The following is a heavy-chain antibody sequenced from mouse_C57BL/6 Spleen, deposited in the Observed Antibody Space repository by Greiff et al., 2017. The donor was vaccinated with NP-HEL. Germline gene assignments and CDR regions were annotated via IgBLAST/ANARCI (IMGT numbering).Heavy chain of an antibody. CDR3: ARLEGYGSSYAFDY. V-gene: IGHV5-6*01. D-gene: IGHD1-1*01. CDR2: ISSGGSYT. J-gene: IGHJ2*01. CDR1: GFTFSSYG. Sequence: EVKLVESGGDLVKPGGSLKLSCAASGFTFSSYGMSWVRQTPDKRLEWVATISSGGSYTYYPDSVKGRFTISRDNAKNTLYLQMSSLKSEDTAMYYCARLEGYGSSYAFDYWGQGTTLTVSS.